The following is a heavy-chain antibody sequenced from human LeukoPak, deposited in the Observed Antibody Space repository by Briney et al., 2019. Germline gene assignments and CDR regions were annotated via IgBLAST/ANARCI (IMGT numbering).Heavy chain of an antibody. D-gene: IGHD1-1*01. V-gene: IGHV3-23*01. CDR3: AKDLEVPYY. Sequence: GGTLRLSCAASGFTFNTYGMSWVRQAPGKGLEWVSAISGSGGSTYYADSVKGRFTISRDNSKNTLYLQMNSLRAEDTAVYYCAKDLEVPYYWGQGTLVTVSS. CDR2: ISGSGGST. CDR1: GFTFNTYG. J-gene: IGHJ4*02.